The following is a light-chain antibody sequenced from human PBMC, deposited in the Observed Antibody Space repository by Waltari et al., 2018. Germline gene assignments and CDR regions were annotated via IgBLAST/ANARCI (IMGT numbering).Light chain of an antibody. CDR1: QSVLSNSNNKNY. V-gene: IGKV4-1*01. Sequence: DIVMTQSPDSLALSLGERATINCKSSQSVLSNSNNKNYLAWYRQKPGQTPKLLIYWASTRESGVPDRFSGSGSGTDFTLTITSLQAEDVAVYYCQQYYTTPYSFGQGTKLEIK. J-gene: IGKJ2*03. CDR3: QQYYTTPYS. CDR2: WAS.